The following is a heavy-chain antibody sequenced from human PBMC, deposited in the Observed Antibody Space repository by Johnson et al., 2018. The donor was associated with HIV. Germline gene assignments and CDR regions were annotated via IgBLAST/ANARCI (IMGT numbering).Heavy chain of an antibody. Sequence: QVQLVESGGGVVQPGRSLRLSCAASGFTFSSYAMHWVRQAPGKGLEWVAVISYDGSNKYYADSVKGRFTISRDNSKNTLYLQMNSLRAEDTSVYYCAKDLARPNPHHAFDIWGQGTMVTVSS. CDR2: ISYDGSNK. CDR1: GFTFSSYA. V-gene: IGHV3-30-3*01. D-gene: IGHD2-8*01. J-gene: IGHJ3*02. CDR3: AKDLARPNPHHAFDI.